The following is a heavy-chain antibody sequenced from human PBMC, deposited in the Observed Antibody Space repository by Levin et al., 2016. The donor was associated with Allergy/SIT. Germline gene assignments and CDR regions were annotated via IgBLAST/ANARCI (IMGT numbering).Heavy chain of an antibody. CDR2: IYSGGST. CDR3: AKSYYDFGSGYFDAFDI. J-gene: IGHJ3*02. CDR1: GFTFSSYA. V-gene: IGHV3-23*03. D-gene: IGHD3-3*01. Sequence: GESLKISCAASGFTFSSYAMSWVRQAPGKGLEWVSVIYSGGSTYYADSVKGRFTISRDNSKNTLYLQMNSLRAEDTAVYYCAKSYYDFGSGYFDAFDIWGQGTMVTVSS.